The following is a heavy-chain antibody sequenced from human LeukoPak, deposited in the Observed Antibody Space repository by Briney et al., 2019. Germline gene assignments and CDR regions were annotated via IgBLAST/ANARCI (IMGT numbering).Heavy chain of an antibody. CDR3: ARGIYGTHQHDAFDI. D-gene: IGHD2/OR15-2a*01. V-gene: IGHV3-7*04. J-gene: IGHJ3*02. Sequence: GGSLRLSCAASGFTFSNYWISWVRQAPGKGLEWVANIKFDGSDKFYVDSVKGRFTISRDNAKNLLYLQMNSLRAEDTAVYYCARGIYGTHQHDAFDIWGQGTMVTVSS. CDR1: GFTFSNYW. CDR2: IKFDGSDK.